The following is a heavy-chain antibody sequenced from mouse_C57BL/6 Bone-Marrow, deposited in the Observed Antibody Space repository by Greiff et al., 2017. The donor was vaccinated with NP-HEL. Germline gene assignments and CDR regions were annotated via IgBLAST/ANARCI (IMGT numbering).Heavy chain of an antibody. Sequence: EVKLVESGGGLVQPGGSLKLSCAASGFTFSDYYMYWVRQTPEKRLEWVAYISNGGGSTYYPDTVKGRFTISRDNAKNTLYLQMSRLKSEDTAMYYCARRGDYYGSSYAWFAYWGQGTLVTVSA. V-gene: IGHV5-12*01. D-gene: IGHD1-1*01. CDR3: ARRGDYYGSSYAWFAY. J-gene: IGHJ3*01. CDR2: ISNGGGST. CDR1: GFTFSDYY.